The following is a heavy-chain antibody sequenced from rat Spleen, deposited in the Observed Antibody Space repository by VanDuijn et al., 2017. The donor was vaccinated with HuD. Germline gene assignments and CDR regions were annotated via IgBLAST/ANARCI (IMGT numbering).Heavy chain of an antibody. CDR1: GYTFSNYY. Sequence: EVQLVESGGGLVQPGRSLKLSCVASGYTFSNYYMAWVRQAPKKGLEWVAYISTGGGSTYYRDSVKGRFTISRDNARSTLYLQMDSLRSEDTATYYCVRLLGAPDWYFDFWGPGTMVTVSS. J-gene: IGHJ1*01. D-gene: IGHD5-1*01. V-gene: IGHV5-27*01. CDR3: VRLLGAPDWYFDF. CDR2: ISTGGGST.